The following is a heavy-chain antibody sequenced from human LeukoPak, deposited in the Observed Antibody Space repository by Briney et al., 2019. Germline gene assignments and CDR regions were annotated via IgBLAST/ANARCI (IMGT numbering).Heavy chain of an antibody. CDR2: ISSSSSYI. V-gene: IGHV3-21*01. CDR3: ARDKPVDFFPEDYHDSSGYPLDY. CDR1: GFTFSSYS. D-gene: IGHD3-22*01. Sequence: GGSLRLSCAASGFTFSSYSMNWVRQAPGKGLEWVSSISSSSSYIYYADSVRGRFTISRDNAKNSLYLQMNSLRAEDTAVYYCARDKPVDFFPEDYHDSSGYPLDYWGQGTLVTVSS. J-gene: IGHJ4*02.